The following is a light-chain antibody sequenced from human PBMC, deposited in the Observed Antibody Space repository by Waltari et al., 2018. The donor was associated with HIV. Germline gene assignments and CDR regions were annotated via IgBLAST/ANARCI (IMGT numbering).Light chain of an antibody. Sequence: QSALTQPRSVSGSPGQSVTISCTETRSDVGGYNYVSWYHQHPGKAPKVMIYDVSSRPSGVPDLFSVSKSGNTASLTISGLQAEDEADYYCCSYAGSYICVFVGGTKLTVL. CDR1: RSDVGGYNY. CDR3: CSYAGSYICV. J-gene: IGLJ3*02. V-gene: IGLV2-11*01. CDR2: DVS.